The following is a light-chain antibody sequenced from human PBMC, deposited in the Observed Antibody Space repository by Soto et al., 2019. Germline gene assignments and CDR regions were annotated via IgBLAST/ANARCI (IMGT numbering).Light chain of an antibody. CDR2: DAS. J-gene: IGKJ3*01. V-gene: IGKV3-11*01. CDR1: QSVSRS. Sequence: EIVLTQSPATLYLSPGERATLSCRASQSVSRSLAWYQQKPGQTPRLLIYDASNRATGIPARFSGSGSGTDFTLTISSLEAEDFAVYYCQQRSNWPLLFTFGPGTKVHIK. CDR3: QQRSNWPLLFT.